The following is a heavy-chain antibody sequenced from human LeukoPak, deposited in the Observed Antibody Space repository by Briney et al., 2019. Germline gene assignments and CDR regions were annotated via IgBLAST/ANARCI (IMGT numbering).Heavy chain of an antibody. CDR3: APYSSSQGSLDY. CDR1: GFTFSNAW. Sequence: GGSLRLSCAASGFTFSNAWMTWVRQAPGNGLECVANIKQDASAKYYVDSVKGRFTISRDNAKNSLYLQMNSLRAEDTAVYYCAPYSSSQGSLDYWAREPWPPSPQ. D-gene: IGHD6-6*01. V-gene: IGHV3-7*01. J-gene: IGHJ4*02. CDR2: IKQDASAK.